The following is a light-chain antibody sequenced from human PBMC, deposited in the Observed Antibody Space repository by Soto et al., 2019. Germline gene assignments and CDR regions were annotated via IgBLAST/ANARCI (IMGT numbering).Light chain of an antibody. J-gene: IGLJ2*01. Sequence: QSALTQPASVSGSPGQSITISCIGTSDDIGDYNYVSWYQQHPGEAPKLIIYEVSARPSGVSSRFSGSKSANTASLTITGLQAEDEADYYCSSYSTMSSLVFGGGTKLTVL. V-gene: IGLV2-14*01. CDR3: SSYSTMSSLV. CDR2: EVS. CDR1: SDDIGDYNY.